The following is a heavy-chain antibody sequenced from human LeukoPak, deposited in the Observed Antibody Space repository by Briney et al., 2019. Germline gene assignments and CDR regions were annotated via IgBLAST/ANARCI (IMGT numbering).Heavy chain of an antibody. Sequence: SETLSLTCTVPGGSVSTSDYYWGWIRQSPVKGLEWIGDVFYTGKTNYNPSLRGRATISIDTSKNQFSLKLTYVTAADSAVYYCARVFDSWGQGTLVTVSS. CDR1: GGSVSTSDYY. J-gene: IGHJ4*02. CDR3: ARVFDS. V-gene: IGHV4-39*07. CDR2: VFYTGKT.